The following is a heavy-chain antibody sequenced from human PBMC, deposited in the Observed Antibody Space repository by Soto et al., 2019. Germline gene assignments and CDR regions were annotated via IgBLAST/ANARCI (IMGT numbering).Heavy chain of an antibody. CDR1: GYSFTSYG. CDR3: ARDHGSDWAIDY. J-gene: IGHJ4*02. Sequence: ASVKVSCKASGYSFTSYGMNWVRQAPGQGFEWMGWISGYNEDTKYAQKLQGRVTLTKDTSTNTAYKELRSLRSDDTAVYYCARDHGSDWAIDYWGQGTLVTVSS. CDR2: ISGYNEDT. V-gene: IGHV1-18*01. D-gene: IGHD6-19*01.